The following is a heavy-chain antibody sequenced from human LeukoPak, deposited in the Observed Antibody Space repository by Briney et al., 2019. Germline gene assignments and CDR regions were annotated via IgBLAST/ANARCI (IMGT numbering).Heavy chain of an antibody. J-gene: IGHJ3*02. V-gene: IGHV3-21*01. CDR1: GFTFSSYS. Sequence: GGSLRLSCAASGFTFSSYSMNWVRQAPGKGLEWVSSISSSSSYIYYAVSVKGRFTISRDNAKNSLYVQMNSLRAEDTAVYYCARDSTYYYGSGSRGAFDIWGQGTMVTVSS. CDR2: ISSSSSYI. D-gene: IGHD3-10*01. CDR3: ARDSTYYYGSGSRGAFDI.